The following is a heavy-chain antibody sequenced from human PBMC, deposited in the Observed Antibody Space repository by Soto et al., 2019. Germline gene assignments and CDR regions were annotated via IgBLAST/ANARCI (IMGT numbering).Heavy chain of an antibody. CDR2: IRSKANSYAT. J-gene: IGHJ3*02. Sequence: EVQLVESGGGLVQPGGSLKLSCAASGFTFRGSAMHWVRQASGKGLEWVGRIRSKANSYATAYAASVKGRFTISRDDSKNTSYLQMNSLKTEDTAVYYCTRLGQRVAKQLDDAFDIWGQGTMVTVSS. CDR3: TRLGQRVAKQLDDAFDI. D-gene: IGHD6-13*01. V-gene: IGHV3-73*02. CDR1: GFTFRGSA.